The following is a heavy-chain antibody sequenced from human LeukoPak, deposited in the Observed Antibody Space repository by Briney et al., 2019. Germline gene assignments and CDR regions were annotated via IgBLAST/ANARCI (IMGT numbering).Heavy chain of an antibody. CDR3: ARPPRPYYYYYMDV. Sequence: GASVKVSCKASGGTFSSYAIIWVRQAPGQGLGWMGGIIPIFGTANYAQKFQGRVTITADESTSTAYMELSSLRSEDTAVYYCARPPRPYYYYYMDVWGKGTTVTVSS. J-gene: IGHJ6*03. V-gene: IGHV1-69*13. CDR2: IIPIFGTA. D-gene: IGHD6-6*01. CDR1: GGTFSSYA.